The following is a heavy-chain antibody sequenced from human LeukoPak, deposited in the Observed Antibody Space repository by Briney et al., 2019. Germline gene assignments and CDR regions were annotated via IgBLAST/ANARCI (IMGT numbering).Heavy chain of an antibody. CDR3: ARDGYCTNGVCYTRWFDP. V-gene: IGHV1-69*05. CDR1: GGTFSSYA. Sequence: ASVKVSCKASGGTFSSYAISWVRQAPGQGLEWMGRIIPIFGTASYAQKFQGRVTITTDESTSTAYMELSSLRSEDTAVYYCARDGYCTNGVCYTRWFDPWGQGTLVTVSS. D-gene: IGHD2-8*01. CDR2: IIPIFGTA. J-gene: IGHJ5*02.